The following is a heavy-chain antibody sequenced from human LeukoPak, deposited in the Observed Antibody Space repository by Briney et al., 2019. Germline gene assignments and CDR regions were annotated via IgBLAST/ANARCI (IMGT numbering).Heavy chain of an antibody. D-gene: IGHD5-18*01. Sequence: PSETLSLTCTVSGGSISSGGYYWSWVRQPPGKGLEWIGYIYHSGSTYYNPSLKSRVTISVDRSKNQFSLKLSSVTAADTAVYYCARGRYSYGFAGGDYFDYWGQGTLVTVSS. CDR3: ARGRYSYGFAGGDYFDY. CDR1: GGSISSGGYY. CDR2: IYHSGST. V-gene: IGHV4-30-2*01. J-gene: IGHJ4*02.